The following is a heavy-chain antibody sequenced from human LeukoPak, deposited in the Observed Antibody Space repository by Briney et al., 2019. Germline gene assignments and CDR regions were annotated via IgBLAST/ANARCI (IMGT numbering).Heavy chain of an antibody. J-gene: IGHJ4*02. CDR2: ISYDGSNK. D-gene: IGHD3-10*01. CDR1: GFTFSSYG. V-gene: IGHV3-30*18. CDR3: AKEGITMVRGVIADFDY. Sequence: GGSLRLSCAASGFTFSSYGMHWVRQAPGKGLEWVAAISYDGSNKYYADSVKGRFTISRDNSKNTLYLQMNSLRAEDTAVYYCAKEGITMVRGVIADFDYWGQGTLVTVSS.